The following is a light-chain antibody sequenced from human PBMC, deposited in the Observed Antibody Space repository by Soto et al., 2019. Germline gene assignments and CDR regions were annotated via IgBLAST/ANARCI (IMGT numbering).Light chain of an antibody. V-gene: IGLV2-8*01. CDR3: SSYARSNNYV. Sequence: QSVLTQPPSASGSPGQSVTISCTGTSSDVGGYNYVSWYQQHPVKAPKLMIYEVSKRPSGVPDRFSGSKSGNTASLTVSGLQAEDEADYICSSYARSNNYVFGNGPKVTV. J-gene: IGLJ1*01. CDR2: EVS. CDR1: SSDVGGYNY.